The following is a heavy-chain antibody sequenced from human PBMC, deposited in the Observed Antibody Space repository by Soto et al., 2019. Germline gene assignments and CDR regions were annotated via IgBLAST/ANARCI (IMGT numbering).Heavy chain of an antibody. J-gene: IGHJ4*02. CDR2: MNPNTGNS. V-gene: IGHV1-8*02. Sequence: ASVKVSCKASGGTFSSYAISWARQAPGQGLEWMGWMNPNTGNSAYAQKFQGRVTVTSDTSINTVHMELSSLRSEDTAVYYCARRSETNGWNGFGADKYYFDFWGQGTLVTVSS. CDR3: ARRSETNGWNGFGADKYYFDF. CDR1: GGTFSSYA. D-gene: IGHD1-1*01.